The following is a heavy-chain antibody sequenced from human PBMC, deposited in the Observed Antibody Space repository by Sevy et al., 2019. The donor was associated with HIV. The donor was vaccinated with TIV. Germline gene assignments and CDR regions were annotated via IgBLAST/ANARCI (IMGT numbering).Heavy chain of an antibody. CDR2: IGIAGDS. CDR3: AKAQVSGGVRGHRYGMDV. D-gene: IGHD1-1*01. V-gene: IGHV3-13*01. CDR1: GFTFNNYD. J-gene: IGHJ6*02. Sequence: GGSLRLSCAASGFTFNNYDMYWVRQATGKGLEWVSAIGIAGDSFYPVSTKGRFTISRDNANNSLYLQMNSLRAGDTAIYYCAKAQVSGGVRGHRYGMDVWGQGTTVTVSS.